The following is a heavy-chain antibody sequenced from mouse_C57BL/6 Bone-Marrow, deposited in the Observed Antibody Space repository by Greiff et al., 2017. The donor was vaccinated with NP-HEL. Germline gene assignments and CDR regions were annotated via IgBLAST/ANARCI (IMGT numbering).Heavy chain of an antibody. J-gene: IGHJ4*01. Sequence: VQLQQSEPVLVKPGASVKMSCKASGYTFTDYYMNWVKQSHGKSLEWIGVINPYNGGTSYNQKFKGKATLTVDKSSSTAYMELNSLTSEDSAVYYCARNGYRTAMDYWGQGTSVTVSS. V-gene: IGHV1-19*01. D-gene: IGHD2-2*01. CDR2: INPYNGGT. CDR3: ARNGYRTAMDY. CDR1: GYTFTDYY.